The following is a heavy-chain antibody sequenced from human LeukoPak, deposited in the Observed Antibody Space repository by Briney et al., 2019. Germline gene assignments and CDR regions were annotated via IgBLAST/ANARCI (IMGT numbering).Heavy chain of an antibody. CDR1: GFTVSSNY. CDR2: IYSGGST. D-gene: IGHD4-17*01. V-gene: IGHV3-66*01. J-gene: IGHJ4*02. CDR3: ARDIEDGELISDY. Sequence: GGSLRLSCADSGFTVSSNYMRWVRQAPGKGLEWVSVIYSGGSTHYADSVKGRFTISRDNSKNTLYLQMNSLRAEDTAVYYCARDIEDGELISDYWGQGTLVTVSS.